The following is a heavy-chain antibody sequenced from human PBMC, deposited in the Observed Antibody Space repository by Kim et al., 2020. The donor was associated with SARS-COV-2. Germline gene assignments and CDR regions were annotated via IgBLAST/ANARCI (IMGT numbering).Heavy chain of an antibody. J-gene: IGHJ6*03. V-gene: IGHV3-48*03. D-gene: IGHD3-16*02. Sequence: GGSLRLSCAASGFTFSSYEMNWVHQAPGKGLEWVSYISSSGSTIYYADSVKGRVTISRDNAKNSLYLQMNSLSAEDTAVYYCAGGLRLGGLSLYPYYYYYYWDVWGSGNTVSVS. CDR3: AGGLRLGGLSLYPYYYYYYWDV. CDR1: GFTFSSYE. CDR2: ISSSGSTI.